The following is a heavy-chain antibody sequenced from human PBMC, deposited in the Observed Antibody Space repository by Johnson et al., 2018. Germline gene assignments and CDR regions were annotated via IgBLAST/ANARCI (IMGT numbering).Heavy chain of an antibody. CDR1: GGPISSYY. Sequence: QVQLQESGPGLVRPSETLSLICTVSGGPISSYYWSWIRQPPGKGLEWIGYIYYGGSTNYNPSLKSRVTISVDTSKKQFTLKLSSVTAADTAVYYCARNSITSVRGVPMDYYLDVWGKGTTVTVSS. CDR2: IYYGGST. J-gene: IGHJ6*04. D-gene: IGHD3-10*01. CDR3: ARNSITSVRGVPMDYYLDV. V-gene: IGHV4-59*01.